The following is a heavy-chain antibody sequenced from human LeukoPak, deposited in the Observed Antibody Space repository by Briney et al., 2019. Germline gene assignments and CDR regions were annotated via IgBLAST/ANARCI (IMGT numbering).Heavy chain of an antibody. CDR3: AKGGYSRPDY. CDR1: GFTFSSHA. D-gene: IGHD4-11*01. Sequence: PGGSLRLSCAASGFTFSSHAMSWVRQAPGKGLEGVSYISYSGDSTNYADSVKGRFTISRDNAKNSLSLQMNSLRAEDTAVYYCAKGGYSRPDYWGQGTLVTVSS. V-gene: IGHV3-23*01. CDR2: ISYSGDST. J-gene: IGHJ4*02.